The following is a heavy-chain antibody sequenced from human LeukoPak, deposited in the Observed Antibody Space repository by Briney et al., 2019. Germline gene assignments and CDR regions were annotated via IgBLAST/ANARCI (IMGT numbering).Heavy chain of an antibody. CDR1: GFTFGSYW. V-gene: IGHV3-7*01. CDR2: IKQDGSEK. CDR3: ARAGSSGWYYYYYGMDV. D-gene: IGHD6-19*01. J-gene: IGHJ6*02. Sequence: AGGSLRLSCAASGFTFGSYWMSWVRQAPGKGLEWVANIKQDGSEKYYVDSVKGRFTISRDNAKNSLYLQMNSLRAEDTAVYYCARAGSSGWYYYYYGMDVWGQGTTVTVSS.